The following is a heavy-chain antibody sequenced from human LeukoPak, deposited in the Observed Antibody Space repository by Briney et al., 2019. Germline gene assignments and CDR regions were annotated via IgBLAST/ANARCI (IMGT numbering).Heavy chain of an antibody. V-gene: IGHV4-39*01. D-gene: IGHD3-16*01. CDR3: ARRGIWDLQIGNWFDP. CDR2: IYSSGNT. Sequence: PSETLSLTCSLSGDSITTNSYWWGWIRQPPGKGLEWIVSIYSSGNTYYNPSLKSRPTISPATSKNQYSLRLTSVTAADAAVYYCARRGIWDLQIGNWFDPWGQGILVTVSS. J-gene: IGHJ5*02. CDR1: GDSITTNSYW.